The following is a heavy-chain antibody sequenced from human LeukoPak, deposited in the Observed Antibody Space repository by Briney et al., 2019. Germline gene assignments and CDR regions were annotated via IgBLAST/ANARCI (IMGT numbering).Heavy chain of an antibody. CDR3: ATSTYYYDSSGYYYAPRDY. J-gene: IGHJ4*02. CDR2: IKQDGSEK. CDR1: GFTFGDYA. V-gene: IGHV3-7*03. Sequence: PGGSLRLSCTASGFTFGDYAMSWVRQAPGKGLEWVANIKQDGSEKYYVDSVKGRFTISRDNAKNSLYLQMDSLRAEDTAVYYCATSTYYYDSSGYYYAPRDYWGQGTLVTVSS. D-gene: IGHD3-22*01.